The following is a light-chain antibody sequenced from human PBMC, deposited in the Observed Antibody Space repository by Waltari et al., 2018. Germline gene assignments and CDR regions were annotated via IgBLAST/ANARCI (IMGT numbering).Light chain of an antibody. CDR1: QSISNY. J-gene: IGKJ1*01. Sequence: DTQMTQSPSSLSASVGDRVTITCRARQSISNYFNWYQQKPWEAPKLLIYAASSLQSGVPSRFSGSGAGTDFTLTISILQPEDFGTYYCQESYSSPTWTFGQGTKVEIK. CDR2: AAS. V-gene: IGKV1-39*01. CDR3: QESYSSPTWT.